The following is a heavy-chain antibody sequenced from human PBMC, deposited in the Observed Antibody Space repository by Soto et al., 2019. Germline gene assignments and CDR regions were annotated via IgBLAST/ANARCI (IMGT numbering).Heavy chain of an antibody. Sequence: QLQLQESGSGMVKPSQTLSLTCAVSVGSISSGGAISSNSYSWNWIRQPPGKGLEWIGSIYESGNTYYSPSLKSRVSISVDRSKNQFSLNLSSVTAADTAVYFCARATAIAHWYFDLWGRDTLATVSS. CDR1: VGSISSGGAISSNSYS. CDR2: IYESGNT. D-gene: IGHD2-21*02. V-gene: IGHV4-30-2*01. J-gene: IGHJ2*01. CDR3: ARATAIAHWYFDL.